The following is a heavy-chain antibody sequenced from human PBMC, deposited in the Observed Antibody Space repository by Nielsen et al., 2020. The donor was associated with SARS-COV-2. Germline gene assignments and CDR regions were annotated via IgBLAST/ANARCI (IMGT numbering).Heavy chain of an antibody. D-gene: IGHD6-19*01. CDR1: GFTFSTYA. V-gene: IGHV3-30-3*01. CDR3: ARDPGVAVGEDGFDI. J-gene: IGHJ3*02. CDR2: ISYDGSEK. Sequence: GESLKISCAASGFTFSTYAMHWVRQAPGKGLEWVAVISYDGSEKYFADSVKGRFTISRDNAQNSLYLQMNSLRVEDTGVYYCARDPGVAVGEDGFDIWGQGTMVTVSS.